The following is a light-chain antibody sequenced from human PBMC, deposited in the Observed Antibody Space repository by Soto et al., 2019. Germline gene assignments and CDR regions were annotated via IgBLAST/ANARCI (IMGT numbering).Light chain of an antibody. CDR3: QQYDKWPWT. V-gene: IGKV3-15*01. J-gene: IGKJ1*01. Sequence: EIDIPQSPAILSVSPGERATLSCRASQSVSSNLAWYQQKPGQAPRLLMYGASSRATGVPARFSGSGSGTEFTLSISSLQSEDFAVYYCQQYDKWPWTFGQGTKV. CDR1: QSVSSN. CDR2: GAS.